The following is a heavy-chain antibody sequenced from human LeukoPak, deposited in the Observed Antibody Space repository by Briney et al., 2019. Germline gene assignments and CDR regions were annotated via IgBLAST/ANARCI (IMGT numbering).Heavy chain of an antibody. CDR2: INPHSGGT. V-gene: IGHV1-2*02. CDR1: GYTFTRYY. CDR3: ARDVGEYCSSTNCYASHY. Sequence: ASVKVSCKASGYTFTRYYIHWVRQAPGQGLEWMGWINPHSGGTNYAKKFQGGVTMTRDTSITTAYMELSSLRSDDTAVYYCARDVGEYCSSTNCYASHYWGQGTLVTVSS. D-gene: IGHD2-2*01. J-gene: IGHJ4*02.